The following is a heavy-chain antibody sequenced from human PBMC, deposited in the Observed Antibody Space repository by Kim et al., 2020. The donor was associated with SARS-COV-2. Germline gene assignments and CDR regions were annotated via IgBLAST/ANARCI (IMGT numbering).Heavy chain of an antibody. CDR3: ARQGGGAARFIDY. V-gene: IGHV5-51*01. J-gene: IGHJ4*02. Sequence: SPSSQGQVTISADKSISTAYLQWSSLKASDTAMYYCARQGGGAARFIDYWGQGTLVTVSS. D-gene: IGHD6-6*01.